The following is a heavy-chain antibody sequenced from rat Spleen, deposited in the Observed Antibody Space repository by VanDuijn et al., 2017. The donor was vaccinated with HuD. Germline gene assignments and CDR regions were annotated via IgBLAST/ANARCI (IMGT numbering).Heavy chain of an antibody. CDR3: ARHPGVTPYWCFDL. D-gene: IGHD1-4*01. Sequence: EVQLVESGGGLVQPGRSLKLSCAASGFTFDDYHMAWVRQAPTKGLEWVASINYDGSSTYYRDSVKGRFTISRDNAKSTLYLQMDSLRSEDTATYYCARHPGVTPYWCFDLWGPGTMVTVSS. J-gene: IGHJ1*01. CDR2: INYDGSST. CDR1: GFTFDDYH. V-gene: IGHV5-7*01.